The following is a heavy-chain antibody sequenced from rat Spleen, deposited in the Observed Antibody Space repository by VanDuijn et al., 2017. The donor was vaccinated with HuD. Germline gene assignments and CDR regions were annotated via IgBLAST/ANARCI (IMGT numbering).Heavy chain of an antibody. Sequence: VKLVESGGGLVQPGRSLKLSCAASGFTFDDYGMAWVRQAPKNGLEWMGAIWSGGSTDYNSALKSRLSISRDTSKSQVFLKMNSLQTDDTAIYFCTRSYGGYTSHWFAYWGQGTLVTVSS. CDR2: IWSGGST. CDR1: GFTFDDYG. V-gene: IGHV2-1*01. CDR3: TRSYGGYTSHWFAY. J-gene: IGHJ3*01. D-gene: IGHD1-11*01.